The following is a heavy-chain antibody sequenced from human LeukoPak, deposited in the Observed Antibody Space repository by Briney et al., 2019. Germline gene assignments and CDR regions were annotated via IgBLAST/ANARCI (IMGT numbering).Heavy chain of an antibody. CDR3: ARSKGAYYDSSGYSRVFDY. CDR2: IIPIFGTA. J-gene: IGHJ4*02. V-gene: IGHV1-69*05. CDR1: GGTFSSHA. Sequence: EASVKVSCKASGGTFSSHAISWVRQAPGQALEWMGGIIPIFGTANYAQKFQGRVTITTDESTSTAYMELSSLRSEDTAVYYCARSKGAYYDSSGYSRVFDYWGQGTLVTVSS. D-gene: IGHD3-22*01.